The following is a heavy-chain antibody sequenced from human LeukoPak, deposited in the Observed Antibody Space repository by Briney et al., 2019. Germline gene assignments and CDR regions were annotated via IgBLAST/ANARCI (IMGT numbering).Heavy chain of an antibody. CDR2: IHYSGST. CDR3: ARLGGYHDPPDY. Sequence: ASETLPLTCTVSGGSISSTSYYWGWIRQPPGQELEWIKTIHYSGSTYDNPSLKSRFNMSVDTSKNQFFLKLSSVTAADTAVYYCARLGGYHDPPDYWGQGTLVTVSS. CDR1: GGSISSTSYY. J-gene: IGHJ4*02. V-gene: IGHV4-39*01. D-gene: IGHD3-16*02.